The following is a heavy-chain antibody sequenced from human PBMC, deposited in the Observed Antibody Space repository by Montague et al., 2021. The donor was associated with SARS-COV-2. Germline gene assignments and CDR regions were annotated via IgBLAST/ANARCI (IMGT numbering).Heavy chain of an antibody. CDR3: ARTTTRMLYPENAFDI. CDR1: GDSVSSNTAT. J-gene: IGHJ3*02. V-gene: IGHV6-1*01. D-gene: IGHD2-15*01. Sequence: CAISGDSVSSNTATWNWIRQSPSRGLEWLGRTYYRSKWYHDYAISLKGRITINPDTSKNQFSLQLSSVAPEDTAVFYCARTTTRMLYPENAFDIWGQGTMGTVSS. CDR2: TYYRSKWYH.